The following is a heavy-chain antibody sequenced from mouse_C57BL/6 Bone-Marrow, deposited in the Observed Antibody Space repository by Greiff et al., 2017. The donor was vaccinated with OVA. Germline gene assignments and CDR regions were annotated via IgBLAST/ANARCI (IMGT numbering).Heavy chain of an antibody. CDR1: GFTFSSYG. J-gene: IGHJ1*03. Sequence: EVKLVESGGDLVKPGGSLKLSCAASGFTFSSYGMSWVRQTPDKRLEWVATISSGGSYTYYPDSVKGRFTISRDNAKNTLYLQMSSLKSEDTAMYDGARGEGSNYWYFDVWGTGTTVTVSS. CDR2: ISSGGSYT. D-gene: IGHD2-5*01. V-gene: IGHV5-6*01. CDR3: ARGEGSNYWYFDV.